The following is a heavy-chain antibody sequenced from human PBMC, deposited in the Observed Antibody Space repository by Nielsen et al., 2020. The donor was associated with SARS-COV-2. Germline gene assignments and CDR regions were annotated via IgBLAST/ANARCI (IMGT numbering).Heavy chain of an antibody. CDR2: IKQDGSEK. CDR3: AKDQGGFGDLLPGYGMDV. J-gene: IGHJ6*02. D-gene: IGHD3-10*01. Sequence: GGSLRLSCAASGFTFSSYWMSWVRQAPGKGLEWVANIKQDGSEKYYVDSVKGRFTISRDNAKNSLYLQMNSLRAEDTAVYYCAKDQGGFGDLLPGYGMDVWGQGTTVTVSS. V-gene: IGHV3-7*03. CDR1: GFTFSSYW.